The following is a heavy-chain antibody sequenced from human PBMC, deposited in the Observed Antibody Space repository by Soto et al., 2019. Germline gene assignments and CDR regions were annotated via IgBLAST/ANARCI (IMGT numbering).Heavy chain of an antibody. V-gene: IGHV3-15*07. D-gene: IGHD2-15*01. CDR1: GFRFSIAW. CDR2: IKSKTTTGTT. J-gene: IGHJ4*01. CDR3: TTGLYNSGGMDH. Sequence: EVHLVESGGGLVKPGGSLRLSCAASGFRFSIAWMNWVRQAPGKGLEWVGRIKSKTTTGTTDYSTPVKGRFTVSADGSKNTLYLNMNSLKTEDAAVYYCTTGLYNSGGMDHWGHGTLVTVSS.